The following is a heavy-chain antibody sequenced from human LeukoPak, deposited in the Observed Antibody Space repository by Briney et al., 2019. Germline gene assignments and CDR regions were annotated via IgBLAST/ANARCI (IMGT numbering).Heavy chain of an antibody. CDR1: GDSISISGYW. Sequence: SETLSLTCTVSGDSISISGYWWGWIRQPPGKDLEWIGTIYNTGGTYYNPSLKSRVTISADTSKNQFSLKVSSVTAADTAVYYCAKRAYGVGFEYWGQGTLVTVSS. CDR3: AKRAYGVGFEY. J-gene: IGHJ4*02. CDR2: IYNTGGT. V-gene: IGHV4-39*01. D-gene: IGHD4-17*01.